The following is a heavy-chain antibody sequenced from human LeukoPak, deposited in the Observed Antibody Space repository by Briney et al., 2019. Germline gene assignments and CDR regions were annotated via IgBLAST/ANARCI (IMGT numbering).Heavy chain of an antibody. J-gene: IGHJ4*02. CDR3: ERDMGRGYSYGSDY. CDR2: ISYDGSNK. CDR1: GFTFSSYA. V-gene: IGHV3-30*01. Sequence: GGSLRLSCAASGFTFSSYAMHWVRQAPGKGLEWVAVISYDGSNKYYADSVKGRFTISRDNSKNTLYLQMNSLRAEDTAVYYCERDMGRGYSYGSDYWGQGTLVTVSS. D-gene: IGHD5-18*01.